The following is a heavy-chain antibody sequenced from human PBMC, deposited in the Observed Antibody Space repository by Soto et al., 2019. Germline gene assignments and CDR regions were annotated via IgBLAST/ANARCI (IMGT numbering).Heavy chain of an antibody. CDR1: GYTFTSYG. D-gene: IGHD2-15*01. CDR2: ISAKKGNT. J-gene: IGHJ6*02. Sequence: QGQLVQSGAEVKKPGASVKVSCKASGYTFTSYGISWVRQAPRQGLDWMGWISAKKGNTKYAQKFQGRVTMTTDTSTSTAYMELRSLRSDDTAVYYCAREILSPDFYFHGMDVWGQGTTVTVSS. CDR3: AREILSPDFYFHGMDV. V-gene: IGHV1-18*04.